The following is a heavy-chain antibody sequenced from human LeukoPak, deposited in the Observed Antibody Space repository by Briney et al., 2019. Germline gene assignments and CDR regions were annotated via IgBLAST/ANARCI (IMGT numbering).Heavy chain of an antibody. CDR2: IYYSGNT. CDR3: ASRPESEAYFDY. V-gene: IGHV4-30-4*01. J-gene: IGHJ4*02. Sequence: SETLSLTCTVSGSSISSGDYYWSWIRQPPGRGLEFIGYIYYSGNTYYNPSLKSRVTISVDTSKNQFSLKLSSVTAADTAVYYCASRPESEAYFDYWGQGTLVTVSS. CDR1: GSSISSGDYY.